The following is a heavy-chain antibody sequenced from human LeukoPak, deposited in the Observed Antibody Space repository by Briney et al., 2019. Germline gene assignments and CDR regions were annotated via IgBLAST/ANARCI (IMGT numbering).Heavy chain of an antibody. V-gene: IGHV4-34*01. D-gene: IGHD2-2*01. CDR2: INHSGST. CDR1: GGSFSGYY. CDR3: ARTRIVVVPASRRGWFDP. J-gene: IGHJ5*02. Sequence: SETLSLTCAVYGGSFSGYYWSWIRQPPGKGLEWIGEINHSGSTNYNPSLKSRVTISVDTSKNQFSLKLSSVTAADTAVYYCARTRIVVVPASRRGWFDPWGQGTLVTVSS.